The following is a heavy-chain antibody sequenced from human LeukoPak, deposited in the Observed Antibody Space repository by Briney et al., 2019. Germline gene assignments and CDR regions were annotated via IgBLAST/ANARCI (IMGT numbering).Heavy chain of an antibody. CDR3: ARVTGYMIEDYFDY. Sequence: PSETLSLTCAVYGGSFSGYHWSWIRQPPGKGLEWIGYIYYSGSTNYNPSLKSRVTISVDTSKNQFSLKLRSVTAADTAVYYCARVTGYMIEDYFDYWGQGTLVTVSS. D-gene: IGHD3-22*01. CDR2: IYYSGST. CDR1: GGSFSGYH. J-gene: IGHJ4*02. V-gene: IGHV4-59*01.